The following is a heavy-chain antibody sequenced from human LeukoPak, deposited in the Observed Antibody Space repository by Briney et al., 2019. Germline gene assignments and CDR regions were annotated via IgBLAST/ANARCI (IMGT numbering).Heavy chain of an antibody. CDR1: GYSFTSYG. D-gene: IGHD1-26*01. Sequence: ASLKVSCKASGYSFTSYGITWVRQAPGQGLEWMGWVSGYNGKTKYAEKLKGRVSMTTDTSTSTAYMELRSLRPDDTAVYYCARFGGNYYSAIDIWGQGTMVTVSS. CDR3: ARFGGNYYSAIDI. V-gene: IGHV1-18*01. J-gene: IGHJ3*02. CDR2: VSGYNGKT.